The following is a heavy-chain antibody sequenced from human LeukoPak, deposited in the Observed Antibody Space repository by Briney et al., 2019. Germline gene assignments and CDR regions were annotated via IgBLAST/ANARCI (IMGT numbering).Heavy chain of an antibody. J-gene: IGHJ4*02. CDR1: GGAISSSSYW. CDR3: ARQVGDGRWYFDY. V-gene: IGHV4-39*01. CDR2: IYYSGQT. Sequence: PSETLSLTCTVSGGAISSSSYWWGWIRQPPGKGLEWIGSIYYSGQTYYNPSLKSRVTISVDTPKNQFSLTLTSVNAADTAVYHCARQVGDGRWYFDYWGQGTLVTVSS. D-gene: IGHD4-23*01.